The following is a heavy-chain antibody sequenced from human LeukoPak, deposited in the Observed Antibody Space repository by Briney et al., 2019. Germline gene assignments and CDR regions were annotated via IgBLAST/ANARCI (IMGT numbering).Heavy chain of an antibody. CDR3: ARGWDSSGQIPFFY. J-gene: IGHJ4*02. CDR1: GGTFRNYA. D-gene: IGHD3-22*01. Sequence: ASVKVSCKASGGTFRNYAISWVRQAPGQGLKWMGGIIPIFGTANYAQKFQGRVTITADESTSTAYMELSRLRSEDTAVYYCARGWDSSGQIPFFYWGQGTLVTVSS. CDR2: IIPIFGTA. V-gene: IGHV1-69*13.